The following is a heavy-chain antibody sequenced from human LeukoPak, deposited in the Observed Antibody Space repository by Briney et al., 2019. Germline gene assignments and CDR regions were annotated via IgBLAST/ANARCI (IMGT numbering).Heavy chain of an antibody. CDR2: VYRSGTT. D-gene: IGHD1-26*01. CDR1: GYSATSGYY. J-gene: IGHJ6*02. Sequence: SETLSVTCTVSGYSATSGYYWGWIRQPPGRGLEWIGNVYRSGTTYYNASFRSRVTIFLHTSRNQFSLTLNSVTATDTAMYYCARATLRAPVRSDGMDVWGQGTTVTVSS. V-gene: IGHV4-38-2*02. CDR3: ARATLRAPVRSDGMDV.